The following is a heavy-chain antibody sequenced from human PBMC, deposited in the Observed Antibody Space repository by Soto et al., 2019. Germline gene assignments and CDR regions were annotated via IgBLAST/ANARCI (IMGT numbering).Heavy chain of an antibody. CDR2: IHHRGTT. Sequence: SETLSLTCDVSGDSIRSDKWWSLVRQSPGRGLEWIGEIHHRGTTNCNPSLKSRVTISVEKSKNQLSLEMTSLTAADTAIYYCARGGDWKFDFWGQGSLVTVS. D-gene: IGHD2-21*02. CDR3: ARGGDWKFDF. V-gene: IGHV4-4*02. J-gene: IGHJ4*02. CDR1: GDSIRSDKW.